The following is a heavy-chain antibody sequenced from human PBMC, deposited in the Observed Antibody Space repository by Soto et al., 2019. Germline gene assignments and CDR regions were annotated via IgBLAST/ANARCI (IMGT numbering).Heavy chain of an antibody. CDR3: ARTFDYYGMDV. V-gene: IGHV4-38-2*01. D-gene: IGHD3-3*01. CDR2: IYHGGSV. J-gene: IGHJ6*02. Sequence: PSETLSLTCAVSGYSMTSGYYWGWVRQPPGKGLEWLGSIYHGGSVYYNPSLKSRVTLSLDASKNHFSLHLTSVTAADTAVYYCARTFDYYGMDVWGHGIAVTVSS. CDR1: GYSMTSGYY.